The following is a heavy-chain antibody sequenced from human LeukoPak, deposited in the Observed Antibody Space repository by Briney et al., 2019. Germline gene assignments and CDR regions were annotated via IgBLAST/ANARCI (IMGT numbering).Heavy chain of an antibody. CDR3: ARGDSSGYNPGGLDY. CDR2: IYYSGST. D-gene: IGHD3-22*01. V-gene: IGHV4-39*07. CDR1: GGSISSSSYY. Sequence: SETLPLTCTVSGGSISSSSYYWGWIRQPPGKGLEWIGSIYYSGSTYYNPSLKSRATISVDTSKNQFSLKLSSVTAADTAVYYCARGDSSGYNPGGLDYWGQGTLVTVSS. J-gene: IGHJ4*02.